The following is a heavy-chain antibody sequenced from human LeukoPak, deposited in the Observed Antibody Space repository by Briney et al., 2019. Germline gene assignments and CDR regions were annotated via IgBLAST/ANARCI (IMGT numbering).Heavy chain of an antibody. CDR3: GRVIAGADTLFDW. CDR2: IYYSGST. CDR1: GGSISSSSYY. D-gene: IGHD6-19*01. V-gene: IGHV4-39*07. J-gene: IGHJ1*01. Sequence: SETLSLTCTVSGGSISSSSYYWGWIRQPPGKGLEWIGSIYYSGSTYYNPSLKSRVTISVDTSKNQFSLKLSSVTAADMAVYYWGRVIAGADTLFDWGGQGPVATVS.